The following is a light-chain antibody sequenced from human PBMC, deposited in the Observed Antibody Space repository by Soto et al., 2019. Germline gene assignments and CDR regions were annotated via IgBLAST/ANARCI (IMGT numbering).Light chain of an antibody. J-gene: IGKJ1*01. Sequence: DIQMTQSPSTLSSSVEDRVTITCRASQSISSWLAWYQQKPGKAPKLLIYKASSLESGVPSRFIGSGSGTEFTLTISSLQPDDFATYYCQQYNSYWTFGQGTKVDI. CDR3: QQYNSYWT. CDR2: KAS. CDR1: QSISSW. V-gene: IGKV1-5*03.